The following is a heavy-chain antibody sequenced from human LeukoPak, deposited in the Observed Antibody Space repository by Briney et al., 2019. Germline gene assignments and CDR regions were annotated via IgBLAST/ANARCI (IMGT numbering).Heavy chain of an antibody. Sequence: PGGSLRLSCAASGFTFSSYAMSWVRQAPGKGLEWVSAISGSGGSTYYADSVKGRFTISRDNSKNTLYLQMNSLRAEDTAVYYCARGITMIAPGGSYYFDYWGQGTLVTVSS. CDR3: ARGITMIAPGGSYYFDY. CDR1: GFTFSSYA. CDR2: ISGSGGST. D-gene: IGHD3-22*01. V-gene: IGHV3-23*01. J-gene: IGHJ4*02.